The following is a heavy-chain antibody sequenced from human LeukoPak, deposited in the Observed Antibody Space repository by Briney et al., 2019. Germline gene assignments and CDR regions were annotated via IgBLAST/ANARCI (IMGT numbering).Heavy chain of an antibody. D-gene: IGHD3-22*01. Sequence: AGGSLRLSCAASGFTFSSYAMSWVRQAPGKGLEWVSSISSSSGYIYYADSVKGRFTISRDNAKNSLSLQMNSLRAEDTAVYYCARAPSYDSSRFDYWGQGTLVTVSS. V-gene: IGHV3-21*01. CDR3: ARAPSYDSSRFDY. CDR1: GFTFSSYA. CDR2: ISSSSGYI. J-gene: IGHJ4*02.